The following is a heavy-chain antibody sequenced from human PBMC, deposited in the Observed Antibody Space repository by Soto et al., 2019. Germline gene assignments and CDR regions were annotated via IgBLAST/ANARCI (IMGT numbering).Heavy chain of an antibody. CDR3: AKGGRQWLVTSDFNY. D-gene: IGHD6-19*01. Sequence: VLLVESGGGVVQPGRSLRLSCAASGFTFSDYAMHWVRQARGKGLEWVAVVSHDGRNTHYADSVKGRFTISRDSSKNTVPLEMTSLRAEDTAVYYCAKGGRQWLVTSDFNYWGQGALVTVSS. V-gene: IGHV3-30*18. CDR2: VSHDGRNT. J-gene: IGHJ4*02. CDR1: GFTFSDYA.